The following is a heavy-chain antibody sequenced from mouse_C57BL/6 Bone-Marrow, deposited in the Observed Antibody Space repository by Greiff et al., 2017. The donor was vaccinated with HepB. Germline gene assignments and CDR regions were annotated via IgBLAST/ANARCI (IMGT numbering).Heavy chain of an antibody. CDR1: GYTFTSYW. CDR3: ARNYGKGFAY. CDR2: IYPGSGST. J-gene: IGHJ3*01. D-gene: IGHD2-1*01. Sequence: QVHVKQPGAELVKPGASVKMSCKASGYTFTSYWITWVKQRPGQGLEWIGDIYPGSGSTNYNEKFKSKATLTVDTSSSTAYMQLSSLTSEDSAVYYCARNYGKGFAYWGQGTLVTVSA. V-gene: IGHV1-55*01.